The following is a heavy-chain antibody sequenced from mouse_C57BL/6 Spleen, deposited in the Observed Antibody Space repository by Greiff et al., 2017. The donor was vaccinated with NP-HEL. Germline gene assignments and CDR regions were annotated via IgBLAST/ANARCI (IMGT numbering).Heavy chain of an antibody. CDR3: ARRHYGSSPYAMDY. D-gene: IGHD1-1*01. Sequence: VQLKESGPVLVKPGASVKMSCKASGYTFTDYYMNWVKQSHGKSLEWIGVINPYNGGTSYNQKFKGKATLTVDKSSSTAYMELNSLTSEDSAVYYCARRHYGSSPYAMDYWGQGTSVTVSS. V-gene: IGHV1-19*01. CDR1: GYTFTDYY. J-gene: IGHJ4*01. CDR2: INPYNGGT.